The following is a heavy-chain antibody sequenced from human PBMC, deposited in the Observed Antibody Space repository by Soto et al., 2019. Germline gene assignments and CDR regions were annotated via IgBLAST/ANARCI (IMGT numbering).Heavy chain of an antibody. D-gene: IGHD2-21*02. CDR2: ISSSSSYI. J-gene: IGHJ4*02. Sequence: GGSLRLSCAASGFTFSSYSMNWVRQAPGKGLEWVSSISSSSSYIYYADSVKGRFTISRDNAKNSLYLQMNSLRAEDTAVYYCARGPPYCGGDCYCAYWGQGTLVTVSS. CDR3: ARGPPYCGGDCYCAY. CDR1: GFTFSSYS. V-gene: IGHV3-21*01.